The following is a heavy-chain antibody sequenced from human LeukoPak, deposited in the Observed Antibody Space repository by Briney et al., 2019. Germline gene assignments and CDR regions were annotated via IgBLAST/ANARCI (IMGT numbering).Heavy chain of an antibody. CDR3: ARDRYSILVEYYYYYMDV. CDR1: GFTFSDYY. V-gene: IGHV3-11*04. J-gene: IGHJ6*03. D-gene: IGHD4-11*01. CDR2: ISSSSGTI. Sequence: PGGSLRLSCAASGFTFSDYYMSWIRQAPGKGLEWVSYISSSSGTIYYADSVKGRFTISRDNAKNSLYLQMNSLRAEDTAVYYCARDRYSILVEYYYYYMDVWGKGTTVTVSS.